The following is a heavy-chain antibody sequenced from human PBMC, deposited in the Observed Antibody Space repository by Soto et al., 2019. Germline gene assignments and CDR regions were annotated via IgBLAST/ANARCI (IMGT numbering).Heavy chain of an antibody. CDR2: IIPILGIA. V-gene: IGHV1-69*02. J-gene: IGHJ3*02. CDR3: ARVSEVAATRRAFDI. CDR1: GGTFSSYT. Sequence: QVQLVQSGAEVQKPGSSVKVSCKASGGTFSSYTISWVRQAPGQGLEWMGRIIPILGIANYAQKFQGRVTITADKSTSTAYMQLSSLRCEDTAVYYCARVSEVAATRRAFDIWGQGTMVTVSS. D-gene: IGHD2-15*01.